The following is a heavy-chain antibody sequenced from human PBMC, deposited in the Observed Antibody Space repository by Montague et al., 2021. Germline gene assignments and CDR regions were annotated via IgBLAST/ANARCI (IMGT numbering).Heavy chain of an antibody. J-gene: IGHJ5*02. Sequence: SETLSLTCTVSGGSISTYHWIWLRQPPGKGLEWIGETHYNGNTNYNYNPSRKSQVTISVDKSNNQFSLKLSSVTAADTAVYYCARDREHTYGRFFHPWGQGTLVTVSS. D-gene: IGHD3-16*01. CDR2: THYNGNTNY. CDR3: ARDREHTYGRFFHP. CDR1: GGSISTYH. V-gene: IGHV4-59*01.